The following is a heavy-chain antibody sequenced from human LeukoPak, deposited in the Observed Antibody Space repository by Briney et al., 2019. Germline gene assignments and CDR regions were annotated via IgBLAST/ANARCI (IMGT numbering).Heavy chain of an antibody. J-gene: IGHJ4*02. CDR1: GNSFGDYY. Sequence: SETLSLTCTVSGNSFGDYYWSWIRQPAGKGLEWIGRIYTSGSTNYNPSLKSRVTISVDTSKNQFSLKLSSVTAADTAVYYCARRSYYDSSGYYFRLSYYFDYWGQGTLVTVSS. V-gene: IGHV4-4*07. D-gene: IGHD3-22*01. CDR3: ARRSYYDSSGYYFRLSYYFDY. CDR2: IYTSGST.